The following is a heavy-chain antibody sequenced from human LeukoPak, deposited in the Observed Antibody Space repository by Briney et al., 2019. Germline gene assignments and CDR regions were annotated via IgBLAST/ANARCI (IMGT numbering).Heavy chain of an antibody. D-gene: IGHD2-2*01. J-gene: IGHJ4*02. CDR3: ATGRSCTTCYLPDY. V-gene: IGHV3-7*01. Sequence: GGSLRLSCEASGFTFSSYWMSWVRQAPGKGLERVASVNQDGGEKYYGDSVKGRFTISRDNAKNSLYLQMNSLRAEDTAVYHCATGRSCTTCYLPDYWGQGTLVTVSS. CDR2: VNQDGGEK. CDR1: GFTFSSYW.